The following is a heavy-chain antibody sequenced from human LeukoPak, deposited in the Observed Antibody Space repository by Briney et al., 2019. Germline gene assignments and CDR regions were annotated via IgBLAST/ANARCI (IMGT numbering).Heavy chain of an antibody. J-gene: IGHJ4*02. CDR1: GFAFGGYA. V-gene: IGHV3-23*01. D-gene: IGHD3-22*01. CDR2: IAGSGNFA. CDR3: AKPHYPDQGGFYSGSYYFDY. Sequence: GGSLRLSCAASGFAFGGYAMSWVRQAPGKGLEWVASIAGSGNFAYYAESVKGRFTISRDNSQSTVFLQGSGLRAEDTALYFCAKPHYPDQGGFYSGSYYFDYWGQGALVTVSS.